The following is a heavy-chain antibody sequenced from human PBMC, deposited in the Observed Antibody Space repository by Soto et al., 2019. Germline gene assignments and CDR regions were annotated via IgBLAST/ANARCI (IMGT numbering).Heavy chain of an antibody. D-gene: IGHD3-22*01. CDR3: AREGSYYDNSGYYSYYYALDV. J-gene: IGHJ6*02. Sequence: ASVKVSCKASGYTFTSYTMHWVCQAPGQRLEWMGWINAGNGNTKYSQKFQGRVTITRDTSASTAYMELSSLRSEDTAVYYCAREGSYYDNSGYYSYYYALDVWGQGTTVTVSS. CDR1: GYTFTSYT. V-gene: IGHV1-3*01. CDR2: INAGNGNT.